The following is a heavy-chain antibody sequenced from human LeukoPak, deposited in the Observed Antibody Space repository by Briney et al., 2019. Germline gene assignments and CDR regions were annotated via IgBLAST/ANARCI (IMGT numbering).Heavy chain of an antibody. V-gene: IGHV4-31*03. D-gene: IGHD3-10*01. Sequence: SETLSLTCTVSGGSISSGGYYWSWIRQHPGKGLEWIVYIYYSGSTYYNPSLKSRVTISVDTSKNQFSLKLSSVTAADTAVYYCARRKPSGSGSYYYYYYDGMDVWGKGTTVTVSS. CDR2: IYYSGST. J-gene: IGHJ6*04. CDR1: GGSISSGGYY. CDR3: ARRKPSGSGSYYYYYYDGMDV.